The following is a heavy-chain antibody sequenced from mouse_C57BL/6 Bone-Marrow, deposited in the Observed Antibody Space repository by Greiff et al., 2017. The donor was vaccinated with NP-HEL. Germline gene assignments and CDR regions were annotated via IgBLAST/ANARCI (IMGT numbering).Heavy chain of an antibody. D-gene: IGHD1-1*01. CDR3: ARWDYYGSSYWFAY. V-gene: IGHV1-55*01. CDR2: IYPGSGST. CDR1: GYTFTSYW. Sequence: QVQLQQPGAELVKPGASVKMSCKASGYTFTSYWITWVKQRPGQGLEWIGDIYPGSGSTNYNEKFKSKATLTVDTSSSTAYMQLSSLTSEESAVYYCARWDYYGSSYWFAYWGQGTLVTVAA. J-gene: IGHJ3*01.